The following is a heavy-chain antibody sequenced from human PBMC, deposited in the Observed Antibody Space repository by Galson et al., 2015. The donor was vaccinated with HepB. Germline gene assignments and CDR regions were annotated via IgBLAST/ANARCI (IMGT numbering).Heavy chain of an antibody. D-gene: IGHD6-19*01. V-gene: IGHV3-30*03. CDR1: GFTFSSYG. J-gene: IGHJ2*01. CDR2: ISYDGSNK. CDR3: ARAEQQWLGDWYFDL. Sequence: SLRLSCAASGFTFSSYGMHWVRQAPGKGLEWVAVISYDGSNKYYADSVKGRFTISRDNAKNTLYLQMNSLRAEDTAVYYCARAEQQWLGDWYFDLWGRGTLVTVSS.